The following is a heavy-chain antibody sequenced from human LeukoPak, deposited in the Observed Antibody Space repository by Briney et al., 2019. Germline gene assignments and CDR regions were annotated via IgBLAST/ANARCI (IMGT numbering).Heavy chain of an antibody. V-gene: IGHV4-34*01. D-gene: IGHD3-22*01. CDR3: ARGRIAKIVVVHSFHYGMDV. J-gene: IGHJ6*02. CDR2: INDYTRNT. Sequence: KPSETLSLTCDVFGGSFTDYFWTWIRQSPGKGLEWIGEINDYTRNTNYNPSLNSRVSISLEKSKNQFSLELRSVTAADTAVYYCARGRIAKIVVVHSFHYGMDVWGQGTTVTVSS. CDR1: GGSFTDYF.